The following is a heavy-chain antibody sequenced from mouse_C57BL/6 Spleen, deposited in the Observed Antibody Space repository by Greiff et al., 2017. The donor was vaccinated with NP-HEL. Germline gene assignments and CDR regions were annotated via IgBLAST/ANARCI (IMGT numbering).Heavy chain of an antibody. V-gene: IGHV1-72*01. D-gene: IGHD2-4*01. CDR2: IDPNSGGT. J-gene: IGHJ2*01. CDR3: ARSPLYYDYDRGYYFDY. Sequence: QVQLQQSGAELVKPGASVKLSCKASGYTFTSYWMHWVKQRPGRGLEWIGRIDPNSGGTKYNEKFKSKATLTVDKPSSTAYMQLSSLTSEDSAVYYCARSPLYYDYDRGYYFDYWGQGTTLTVSS. CDR1: GYTFTSYW.